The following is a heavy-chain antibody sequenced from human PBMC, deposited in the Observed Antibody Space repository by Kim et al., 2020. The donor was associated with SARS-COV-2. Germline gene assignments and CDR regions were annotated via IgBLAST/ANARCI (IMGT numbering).Heavy chain of an antibody. D-gene: IGHD3-3*01. CDR3: ARDQWSVTKYYYYGMDV. J-gene: IGHJ6*02. Sequence: SVKVSCKASGGTFSSYAISWVRQAPGQGLEWMGGIIPIFGTANYAQKFQGRVTITADESTSTAYMELSSLRSEDTAVYYCARDQWSVTKYYYYGMDVWGQGTTVTVSS. CDR2: IIPIFGTA. V-gene: IGHV1-69*13. CDR1: GGTFSSYA.